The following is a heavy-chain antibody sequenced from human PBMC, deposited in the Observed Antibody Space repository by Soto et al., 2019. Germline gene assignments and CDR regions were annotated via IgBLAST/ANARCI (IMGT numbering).Heavy chain of an antibody. V-gene: IGHV4-59*01. J-gene: IGHJ2*01. CDR3: ARGVVVTAIRGWYFDL. D-gene: IGHD2-21*02. CDR1: GGSISSYC. CDR2: IYYSGST. Sequence: KTSETLSLTWTVSGGSISSYCWSWIRQPPGKGLEWIGYIYYSGSTNYNPSLKSRVTISVDTSKNQFSLKLSSVTAADTAVYYCARGVVVTAIRGWYFDLWGRGTLVTVSS.